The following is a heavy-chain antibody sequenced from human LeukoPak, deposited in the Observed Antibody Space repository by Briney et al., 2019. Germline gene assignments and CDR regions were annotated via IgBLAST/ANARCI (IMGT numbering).Heavy chain of an antibody. Sequence: ASVKVSCKASGFTFTSYAINWVRQAPGQGLEWMGWININTANPTYAQGFTGRFVFSLDTSVSTAYLQISSLKAEDTAVYYCARTIGIAARVNYYMDVWGKGTTVTVSS. V-gene: IGHV7-4-1*02. CDR1: GFTFTSYA. CDR3: ARTIGIAARVNYYMDV. CDR2: ININTANP. J-gene: IGHJ6*03. D-gene: IGHD6-6*01.